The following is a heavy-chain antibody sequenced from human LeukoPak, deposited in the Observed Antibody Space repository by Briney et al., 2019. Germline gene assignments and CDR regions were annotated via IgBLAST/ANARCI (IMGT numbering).Heavy chain of an antibody. CDR3: ARDIGGGGAFDI. CDR2: IYSDGST. J-gene: IGHJ3*02. CDR1: GFTVHSYY. Sequence: GGSLRLSCAASGFTVHSYYMSWVRQAPGKGLEWVSVIYSDGSTYYGDSLKGRFTISRDNSKNTLYLQMNSLRAEDTAVYYCARDIGGGGAFDIWGHGTMVTVSS. D-gene: IGHD2-15*01. V-gene: IGHV3-53*01.